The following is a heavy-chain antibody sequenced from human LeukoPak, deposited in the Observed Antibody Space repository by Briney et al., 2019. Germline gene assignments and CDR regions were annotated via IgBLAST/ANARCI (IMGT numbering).Heavy chain of an antibody. CDR2: ISGSGSST. J-gene: IGHJ4*02. Sequence: GGSLRLSCAASGFTFSSYAMSWVRQAPGKGLEWVSAISGSGSSTYYADSVKGRFTISRDNSKNTLYLQMNSLRAEDTAVYYCAKDWDQLSGGFDYWGQGTLVTVSS. CDR1: GFTFSSYA. D-gene: IGHD2-2*01. CDR3: AKDWDQLSGGFDY. V-gene: IGHV3-23*01.